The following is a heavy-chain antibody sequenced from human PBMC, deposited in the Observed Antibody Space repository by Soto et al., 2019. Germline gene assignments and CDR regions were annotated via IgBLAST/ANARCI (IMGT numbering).Heavy chain of an antibody. J-gene: IGHJ4*02. CDR2: ISYDGSNK. Sequence: GGSLRLSCAASGFTFSSYGMHWVRQAPGKGLEWVAVISYDGSNKYYADSVKGRFTISRDNSKNTLYLQMNSLRAEDTAVYYCAKYRLYYDSSGGLFDYWGQGTLVTVSS. CDR1: GFTFSSYG. V-gene: IGHV3-30*18. D-gene: IGHD3-22*01. CDR3: AKYRLYYDSSGGLFDY.